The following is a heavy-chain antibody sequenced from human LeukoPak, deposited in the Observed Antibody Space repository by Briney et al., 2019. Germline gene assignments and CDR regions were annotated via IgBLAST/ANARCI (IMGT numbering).Heavy chain of an antibody. Sequence: SGTLSLTCAVSGGSISSINWWSWVRQPPGKGLEWIGEIYHSGSTNYNPSLKSRVTISVDKSKNQFSLKLSSVTAADTAVYYCATRWTVPILYDYWGQGTLVTVSS. J-gene: IGHJ4*02. CDR3: ATRWTVPILYDY. CDR1: GGSISSINW. V-gene: IGHV4-4*02. CDR2: IYHSGST. D-gene: IGHD1-1*01.